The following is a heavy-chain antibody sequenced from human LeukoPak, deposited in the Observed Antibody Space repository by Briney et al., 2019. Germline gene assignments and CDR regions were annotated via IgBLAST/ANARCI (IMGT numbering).Heavy chain of an antibody. D-gene: IGHD7-27*01. CDR3: ARSLAGPLDY. CDR1: GDSVSSNSAA. Sequence: SQTLSLTCAISGDSVSSNSAAWNWNRHSPSRGLEWLGRTYYRSKWYNDYAVSVKSRITFNPDTSKNHYSLQLNSVTPEDTAVYYCARSLAGPLDYWGQGTLVTVSS. V-gene: IGHV6-1*01. CDR2: TYYRSKWYN. J-gene: IGHJ4*02.